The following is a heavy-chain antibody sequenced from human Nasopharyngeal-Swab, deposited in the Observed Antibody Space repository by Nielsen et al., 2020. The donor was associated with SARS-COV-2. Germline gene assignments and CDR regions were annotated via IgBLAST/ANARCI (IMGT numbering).Heavy chain of an antibody. CDR2: IWYDGSSK. CDR3: VKHQGSSSDQ. Sequence: GESLKISCAASGFTFSNYGMHWVRQAPGKGLEWVAVIWYDGSSKYYADSVKGRFTISRDNSKNTLYLQMDSLRAEDTAVYYCVKHQGSSSDQWGQGTLVTVSS. V-gene: IGHV3-33*06. J-gene: IGHJ4*02. CDR1: GFTFSNYG.